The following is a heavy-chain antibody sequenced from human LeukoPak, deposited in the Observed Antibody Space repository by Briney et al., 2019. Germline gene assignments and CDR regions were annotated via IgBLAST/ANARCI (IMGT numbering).Heavy chain of an antibody. V-gene: IGHV3-7*01. Sequence: PGGSLRLSCAASGFTFSDSWMSWVRQAPGKGPEWVANIKPDGTEEHYVASVKGRFTVSRDNARKSLYLHMNSLRVEDTAVYYCATYEYWVPGDAWGQGTTVSVSS. CDR1: GFTFSDSW. J-gene: IGHJ6*02. CDR3: ATYEYWVPGDA. CDR2: IKPDGTEE. D-gene: IGHD3-16*01.